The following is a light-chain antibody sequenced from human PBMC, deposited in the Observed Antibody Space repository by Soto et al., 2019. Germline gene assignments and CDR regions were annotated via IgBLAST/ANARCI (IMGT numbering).Light chain of an antibody. V-gene: IGKV3-20*01. CDR2: GIS. Sequence: ESVLTQSPGTLSLSPGERATLSCRASQSVTNRYFAWYQQRPGQAPRVLIYGISNSATGIPDRFSGSGSGTDFTLTISRLEPEDFVVYYCQQYSSLPHTFGQGTKLEVK. J-gene: IGKJ2*01. CDR1: QSVTNRY. CDR3: QQYSSLPHT.